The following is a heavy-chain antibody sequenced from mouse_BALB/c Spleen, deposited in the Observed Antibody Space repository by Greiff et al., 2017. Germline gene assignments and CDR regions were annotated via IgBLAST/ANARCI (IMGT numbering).Heavy chain of an antibody. CDR2: IYPGNSDT. J-gene: IGHJ1*01. Sequence: DVKLQESGTVLARPGASVKMSCKASGYTFTSYWMHWVKQRPGQGLEWIGAIYPGNSDTSYNQKFKGKAKLTAVTSTSTAYMELSSLTNEDSAVYYCTSSYYYGSSAYWYFDVWGAGTTVTVSS. CDR1: GYTFTSYW. CDR3: TSSYYYGSSAYWYFDV. V-gene: IGHV1-5*01. D-gene: IGHD1-1*01.